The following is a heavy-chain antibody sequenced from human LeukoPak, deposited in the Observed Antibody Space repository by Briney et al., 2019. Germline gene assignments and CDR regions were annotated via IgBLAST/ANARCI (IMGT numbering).Heavy chain of an antibody. CDR3: AREGRFLEWLLYYYYYMDV. D-gene: IGHD3-3*01. Sequence: GGSLRLSCAASGFSFSVFWMSWVRQAPGKGLEWVANIKQDGSEKYYVDSVKGRFTISRDNAKNSLYLQMNSLRAEDTAVYYCAREGRFLEWLLYYYYYMDVWGKGTTVTVSS. V-gene: IGHV3-7*01. J-gene: IGHJ6*03. CDR1: GFSFSVFW. CDR2: IKQDGSEK.